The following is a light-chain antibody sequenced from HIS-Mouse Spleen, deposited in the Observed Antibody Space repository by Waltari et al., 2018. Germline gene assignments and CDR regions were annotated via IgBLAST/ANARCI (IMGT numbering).Light chain of an antibody. CDR2: KDS. CDR1: ALPKKY. CDR3: LSADSSGTWV. V-gene: IGLV3-16*01. J-gene: IGLJ3*02. Sequence: SYELTQPPSVSVSLGQMARITCSGEALPKKYAYWYQQKPGQFPVLVIYKDSERHSGIPERFSGSSSGTIVTLTISGGQAEDEADYYCLSADSSGTWVFGGGTKLTVL.